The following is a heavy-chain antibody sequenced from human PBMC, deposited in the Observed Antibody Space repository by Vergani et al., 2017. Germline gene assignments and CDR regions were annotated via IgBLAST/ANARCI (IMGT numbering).Heavy chain of an antibody. D-gene: IGHD1-26*01. V-gene: IGHV4-34*01. J-gene: IGHJ4*02. CDR2: SNHSGRT. CDR1: GGSFSGYY. Sequence: QVQLQQWGAGLLKPSETLSLTCAVYGGSFSGYYWSWIRQPPGKGQEWVGESNHSGRTKYNPSLKSRVTISEDTAKKQFSLRLSSLTAADTAVYYCARARRRVIVGATPTTPXFDYWGQGTLVTVSS. CDR3: ARARRRVIVGATPTTPXFDY.